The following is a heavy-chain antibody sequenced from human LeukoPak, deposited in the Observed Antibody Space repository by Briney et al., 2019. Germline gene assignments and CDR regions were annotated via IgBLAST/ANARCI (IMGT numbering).Heavy chain of an antibody. CDR3: ARADSSDNAYSSGYLDH. D-gene: IGHD3-22*01. J-gene: IGHJ4*02. CDR1: VYSLKDYF. V-gene: IGHV1-2*02. Sequence: ASVTVSFTASVYSLKDYFIHWVRQAPRQGPAWLGWINYKSGDTDYGQQFRGRINMTRDMAISTIYLELHSLRVDDTAIYYCARADSSDNAYSSGYLDHWGQGSLVTVSS. CDR2: INYKSGDT.